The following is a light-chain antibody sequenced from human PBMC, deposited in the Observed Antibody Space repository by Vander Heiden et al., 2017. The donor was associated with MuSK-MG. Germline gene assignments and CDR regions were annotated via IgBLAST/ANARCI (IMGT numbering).Light chain of an antibody. CDR3: QQSYSTPYT. J-gene: IGKJ2*01. Sequence: DIQMTQSPSSLSASVGDRVTITCRASQSISSYLNWYQQKPGKAPKLLIYAASSLQSRVPSRFSGSGSGTDFTLSISRLQPEDFATYYSQQSYSTPYTFGQGTKLEIK. CDR2: AAS. CDR1: QSISSY. V-gene: IGKV1-39*01.